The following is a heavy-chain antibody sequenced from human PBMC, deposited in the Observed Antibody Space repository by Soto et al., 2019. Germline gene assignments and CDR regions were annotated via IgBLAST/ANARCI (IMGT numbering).Heavy chain of an antibody. CDR2: INIYGGGT. V-gene: IGHV1-18*01. CDR1: GYTFTSYG. D-gene: IGHD3-22*01. CDR3: ARALYYYDNSGLAF. Sequence: QLHLEHSGPEVKKPGASVKVSCKASGYTFTSYGISWVRLAPGQGLEWMGWINIYGGGTNYAQKYQDRVTMTRDTSTNTVYLEMRSLTSDGTAIYYCARALYYYDNSGLAFWGQGTLVTVSS. J-gene: IGHJ4*02.